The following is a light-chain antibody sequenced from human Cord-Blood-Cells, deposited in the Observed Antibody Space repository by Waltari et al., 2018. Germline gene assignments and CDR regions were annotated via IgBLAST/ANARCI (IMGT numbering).Light chain of an antibody. J-gene: IGKJ2*01. Sequence: DIVMTQSPDSLAVSLGERAPIKRKSSQSVLYSSNNKNYLAWYQQKPGQPPKLLIYWASTRESGVPDRFSGSGSGTDFTLTISSLQAEDVAVYYCQQYYSTPQTFGQGTKLEIK. V-gene: IGKV4-1*01. CDR2: WAS. CDR3: QQYYSTPQT. CDR1: QSVLYSSNNKNY.